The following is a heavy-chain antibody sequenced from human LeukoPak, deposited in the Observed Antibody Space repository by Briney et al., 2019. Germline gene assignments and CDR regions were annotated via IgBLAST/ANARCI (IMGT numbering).Heavy chain of an antibody. CDR3: ASGGSWHFDY. CDR2: ISYDGRNK. V-gene: IGHV3-30*03. D-gene: IGHD6-13*01. CDR1: GFTFSNYG. Sequence: PGGSLRLSCAASGFTFSNYGMHWARQAPGKGLEWVTDISYDGRNKYYADSVKGRFTISRDNSKNTLYLQMNSLRPEDTAVYCCASGGSWHFDYWGQGTLVTVSS. J-gene: IGHJ4*02.